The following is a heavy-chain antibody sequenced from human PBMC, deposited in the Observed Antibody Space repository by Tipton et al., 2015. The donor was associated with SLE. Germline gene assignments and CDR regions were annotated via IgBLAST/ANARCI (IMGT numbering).Heavy chain of an antibody. D-gene: IGHD3-10*01. CDR3: ARAGEGVLDY. V-gene: IGHV4-34*01. CDR1: GGSFSGYY. CDR2: INHSGST. J-gene: IGHJ4*02. Sequence: TLSLTCAVYGGSFSGYYWSWIRQPPGKGLEWIGEINHSGSTNYNPSLKSRVTISVDTSKNQFSLKLSSVTAADTAVYYCARAGEGVLDYWGQGTLVAVSS.